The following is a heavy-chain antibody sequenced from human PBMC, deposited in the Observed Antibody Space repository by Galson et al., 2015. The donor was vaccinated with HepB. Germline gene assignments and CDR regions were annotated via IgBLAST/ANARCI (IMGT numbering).Heavy chain of an antibody. D-gene: IGHD5-12*01. CDR1: GYTFTSYG. CDR2: ISAYNGNT. V-gene: IGHV1-18*04. J-gene: IGHJ3*02. Sequence: SVKVSCKASGYTFTSYGISWVRQAPGQGLEWMGWISAYNGNTNYAQKLQGRVTMTTDTSTSTAYMELRSLRSDDTAVYYCARGRVATIRGADAFDIWGQGTMVTVSS. CDR3: ARGRVATIRGADAFDI.